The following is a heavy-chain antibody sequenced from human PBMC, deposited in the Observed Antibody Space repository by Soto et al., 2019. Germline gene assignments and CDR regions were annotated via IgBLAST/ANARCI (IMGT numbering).Heavy chain of an antibody. Sequence: SETLSLTCTVSGDSVRNQYGSWIRRPPGKGLEWIGYIYYSGSTNYNPSLQTRVTITLDKSKSQFSLKLNSVTAADSAVYFCARLEGLATISYYFDFWGPGALVTVSS. J-gene: IGHJ4*02. CDR2: IYYSGST. D-gene: IGHD5-12*01. CDR3: ARLEGLATISYYFDF. V-gene: IGHV4-59*08. CDR1: GDSVRNQY.